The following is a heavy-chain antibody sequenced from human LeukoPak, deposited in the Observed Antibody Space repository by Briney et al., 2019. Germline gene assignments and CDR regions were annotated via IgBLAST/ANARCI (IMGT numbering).Heavy chain of an antibody. J-gene: IGHJ2*01. V-gene: IGHV4-39*01. CDR2: IYYGGST. CDR1: GVSISSGSYY. Sequence: SDTLSLTCTVSGVSISSGSYYWAWIRQPPGKGLEWIGTIYYGGSTYYTPSLKTRFTISRDTSKNQFSLRLSSVTAADTAVYYCARLTLMSSVTPGDLWGRGTLVTVSS. CDR3: ARLTLMSSVTPGDL. D-gene: IGHD4-17*01.